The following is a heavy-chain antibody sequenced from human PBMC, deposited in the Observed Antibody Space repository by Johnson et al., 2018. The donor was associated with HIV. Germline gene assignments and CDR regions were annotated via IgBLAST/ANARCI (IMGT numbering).Heavy chain of an antibody. CDR2: ISSSGTTI. CDR3: ARGIGEQQLVPWRPPPGADAVDI. Sequence: QVQLVESGGGLVKPGGSLRLSCAASGFSFSDYFMSWIRQAPGKGLECISYISSSGTTIYYTDSVKGRFTISRDNSKNTLYLQMGSLRAEEMAVYYCARGIGEQQLVPWRPPPGADAVDIWGQGKRVTVSP. V-gene: IGHV3-11*04. D-gene: IGHD6-13*01. J-gene: IGHJ3*02. CDR1: GFSFSDYF.